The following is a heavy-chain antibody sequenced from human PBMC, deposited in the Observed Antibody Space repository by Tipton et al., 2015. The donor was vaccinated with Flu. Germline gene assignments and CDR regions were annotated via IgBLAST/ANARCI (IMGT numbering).Heavy chain of an antibody. CDR1: GFTFSMYA. D-gene: IGHD3-16*01. CDR3: TRGFIRLCDY. V-gene: IGHV3-23*01. Sequence: SLRLSCAASGFTFSMYAMSWVRQAPGKRLEWISAISGGGGGTYYADSVKGRSTISRDNSRNTLYLRMNSPRAEDTAVYYCTRGFIRLCDYWGQGTLVTVSS. CDR2: ISGGGGGT. J-gene: IGHJ4*02.